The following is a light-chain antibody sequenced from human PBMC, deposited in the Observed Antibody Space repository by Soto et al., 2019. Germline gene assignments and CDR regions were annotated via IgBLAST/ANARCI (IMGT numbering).Light chain of an antibody. V-gene: IGLV4-69*01. CDR3: QTWGTGSAIVV. CDR2: VNSGGSH. Sequence: VLTQSPSASASLGASVKLTCTLSSGHSNYAIAWHQQQPEKGPRYLMKVNSGGSHIKGDGIPDRFSGSSSGAERYLFISSRQSEDEADYYCQTWGTGSAIVVFGGGTQLTVL. CDR1: SGHSNYA. J-gene: IGLJ7*01.